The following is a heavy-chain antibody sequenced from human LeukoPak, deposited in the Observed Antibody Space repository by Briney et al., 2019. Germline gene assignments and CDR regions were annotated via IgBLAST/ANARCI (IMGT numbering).Heavy chain of an antibody. V-gene: IGHV3-23*01. D-gene: IGHD1-1*01. CDR1: GFTFSRYA. CDR2: ISDSGGRT. Sequence: GGSLRLSCAASGFTFSRYAMSWIRQAPGKGLEWVSVISDSGGRTYYADSVKGRFTISRDNAKNTLYLQMNSLRAEDTAVYYCARSTLGDAFDIWGQGTMVTVSS. J-gene: IGHJ3*02. CDR3: ARSTLGDAFDI.